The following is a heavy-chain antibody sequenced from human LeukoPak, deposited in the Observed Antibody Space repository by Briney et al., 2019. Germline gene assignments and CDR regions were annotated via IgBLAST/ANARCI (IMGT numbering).Heavy chain of an antibody. D-gene: IGHD3-22*01. J-gene: IGHJ4*02. V-gene: IGHV4-61*02. CDR3: ASEAYYYDSSGYYKY. CDR1: GASISSGSYY. CDR2: MYTSGST. Sequence: PSETLSLTCTVSGASISSGSYYWNWIRQPAGKGLEWIGRMYTSGSTNYNPSLKSRVTMSVDTSKNQFSLKLSSVTAADTAVYYCASEAYYYDSSGYYKYWGQGTLVTVSS.